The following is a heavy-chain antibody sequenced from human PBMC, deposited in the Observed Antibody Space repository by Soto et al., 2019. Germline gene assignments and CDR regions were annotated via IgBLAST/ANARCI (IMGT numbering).Heavy chain of an antibody. Sequence: SVKVSCKASGGSFGNSAINWVRQTPGQGLEWLGGFIPVYRTLNYAQKFRGRVTITADESTGTAYMTLSSLASDDTAVYYCATGVIWIGYFTVDSWGQGTRVTVSS. D-gene: IGHD3-3*01. J-gene: IGHJ4*02. CDR1: GGSFGNSA. V-gene: IGHV1-69*13. CDR2: FIPVYRTL. CDR3: ATGVIWIGYFTVDS.